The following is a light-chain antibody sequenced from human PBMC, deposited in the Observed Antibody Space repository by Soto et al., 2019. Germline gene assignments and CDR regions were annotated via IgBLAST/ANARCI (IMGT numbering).Light chain of an antibody. CDR3: QQRTNWPLT. J-gene: IGKJ4*01. CDR2: DAS. V-gene: IGKV3-11*01. CDR1: QSVDKY. Sequence: EIVLTQSPATLSFSPGERATLSCRASQSVDKYLVCYQQKPGQAPSLLIYDASSRATGIPARFSGSGSGTDFSLTITSLEPEDFAVYYCQQRTNWPLTFGGGTKLEIK.